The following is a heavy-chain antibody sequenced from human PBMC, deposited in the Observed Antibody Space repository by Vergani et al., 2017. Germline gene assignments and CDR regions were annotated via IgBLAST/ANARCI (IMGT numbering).Heavy chain of an antibody. CDR1: GFTFSSYG. J-gene: IGHJ3*01. Sequence: QVQLVESGGGVVQPGRSLRLSCAASGFTFSSYGMHWVRQAPGKGLEWVAVIWYDGSNKYYADSVKGRFTISRDNSKNTLYLQMNSLRAEDTAVYYWTRVSSIAAAGIPSFNVWGQGTIVTVSS. CDR2: IWYDGSNK. D-gene: IGHD6-13*01. V-gene: IGHV3-33*01. CDR3: TRVSSIAAAGIPSFNV.